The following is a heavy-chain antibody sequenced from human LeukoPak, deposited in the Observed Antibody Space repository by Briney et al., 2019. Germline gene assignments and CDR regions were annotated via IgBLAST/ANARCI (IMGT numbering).Heavy chain of an antibody. CDR2: INPNSGST. CDR3: TRDPGLTSNYYYMDV. Sequence: ASVKFSCKASGYTFTNYYMHWVRQAPGQGLEWMGIINPNSGSTTFAQRFQGRVTMTRDTSTSTGYMELSSLRSEDTAVYYCTRDPGLTSNYYYMDVWGKGTTVTVS. CDR1: GYTFTNYY. D-gene: IGHD6-6*01. V-gene: IGHV1-46*01. J-gene: IGHJ6*03.